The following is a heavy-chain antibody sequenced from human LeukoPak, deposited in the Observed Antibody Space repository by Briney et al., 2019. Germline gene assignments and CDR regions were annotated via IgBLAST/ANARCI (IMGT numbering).Heavy chain of an antibody. D-gene: IGHD4-17*01. CDR3: AKEPVTSLDAEYFQH. CDR2: ISGDGGST. V-gene: IGHV3-43*02. CDR1: GFTFDDYA. Sequence: RPGRSLRLSCAASGFTFDDYAMHWVRQAPGKGLEWVSLISGDGGSTYYADSVKGRFTISRDNSKNSLYLQMNSLRTEDTALYYCAKEPVTSLDAEYFQHWGQGTLVTVSS. J-gene: IGHJ1*01.